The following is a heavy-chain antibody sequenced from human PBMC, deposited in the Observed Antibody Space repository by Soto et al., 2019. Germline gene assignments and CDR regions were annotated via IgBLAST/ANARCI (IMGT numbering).Heavy chain of an antibody. CDR1: GFTFSGYA. J-gene: IGHJ4*02. D-gene: IGHD3-10*01. V-gene: IGHV3-23*01. CDR3: ARTPGAQAEDY. CDR2: ISGSGGST. Sequence: GGSLRLSCAASGFTFSGYAMSWVRQTPGKGLEWVSAISGSGGSTYYADSVKGRFTISRDNSKNTLYLQMNSLRAEDTAVYYCARTPGAQAEDYWGQGTLVTVSS.